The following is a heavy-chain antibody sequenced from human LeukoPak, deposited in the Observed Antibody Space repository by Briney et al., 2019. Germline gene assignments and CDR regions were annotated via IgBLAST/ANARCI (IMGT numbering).Heavy chain of an antibody. CDR1: GFTFSSYS. Sequence: GGSLRLSCAASGFTFSSYSMNWVRQAPGKGLEWVSYISSSGSTIYYADSVKGRFTISRDNAKNSLYLQMSSLRVEDTAVYYCARDFWSGSPDWGQGTLVTVSS. CDR2: ISSSGSTI. D-gene: IGHD3-3*01. J-gene: IGHJ4*02. V-gene: IGHV3-48*04. CDR3: ARDFWSGSPD.